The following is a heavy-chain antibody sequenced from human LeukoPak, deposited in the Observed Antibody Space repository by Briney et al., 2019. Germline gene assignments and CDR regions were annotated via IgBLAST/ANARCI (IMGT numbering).Heavy chain of an antibody. CDR2: IRSKAYGGTT. V-gene: IGHV3-49*03. D-gene: IGHD3-22*01. Sequence: GGSLRLSCTASGFAFGDYAMSWIRQAPGKGLEWVDFIRSKAYGGTTEYAASVKGRFTISKDDSKSIAYLQMNSLKTEDTAVYYCTRDSRDYDSSGYGSFDYWGQGTLVTVSS. CDR3: TRDSRDYDSSGYGSFDY. J-gene: IGHJ4*02. CDR1: GFAFGDYA.